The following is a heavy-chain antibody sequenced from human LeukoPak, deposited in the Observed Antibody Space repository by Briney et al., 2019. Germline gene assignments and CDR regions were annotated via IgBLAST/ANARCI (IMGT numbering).Heavy chain of an antibody. CDR3: AREDFNDYYFDY. V-gene: IGHV3-74*01. D-gene: IGHD2-21*02. CDR2: SNSDGSST. J-gene: IGHJ4*02. CDR1: GFTFRSYW. Sequence: PGGSLRLSCAASGFTFRSYWMHWVRQAPGKGLVWVSRSNSDGSSTTYAVSVKGRFTVSRDNAKNTLYLQMNSLRAEDTAVYYCAREDFNDYYFDYWGQGTLVTVSS.